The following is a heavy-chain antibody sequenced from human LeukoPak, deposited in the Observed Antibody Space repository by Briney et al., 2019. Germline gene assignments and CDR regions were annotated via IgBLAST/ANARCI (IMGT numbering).Heavy chain of an antibody. CDR2: ISNSGSST. J-gene: IGHJ4*02. Sequence: GGSLRLSCAASGFTVSSNYMSWVRQAPGKGLEWVSAISNSGSSTYCADSVKGRFTISRDTSKNTLYLQMNSLRAEDTAVYYCAKGRTLDYWGQGTLVTVSS. V-gene: IGHV3-23*01. CDR1: GFTVSSNY. CDR3: AKGRTLDY.